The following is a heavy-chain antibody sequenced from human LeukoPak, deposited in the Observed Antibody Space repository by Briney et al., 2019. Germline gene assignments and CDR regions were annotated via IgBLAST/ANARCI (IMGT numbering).Heavy chain of an antibody. D-gene: IGHD3-3*01. J-gene: IGHJ4*02. CDR3: ARGPPSRVTIFGVVPGGYFDY. Sequence: SQTLSLTCTVSGGSISSGGYYWSWIRQHPGKGLEWIGYIYYSGSTYYNPSLKSRVTMSVDTSKNQFSLKLSSVTAADTAVYYCARGPPSRVTIFGVVPGGYFDYWGQGTLVTVSS. V-gene: IGHV4-31*03. CDR2: IYYSGST. CDR1: GGSISSGGYY.